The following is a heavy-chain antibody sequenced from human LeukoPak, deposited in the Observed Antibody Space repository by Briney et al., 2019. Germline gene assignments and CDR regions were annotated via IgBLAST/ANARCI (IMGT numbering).Heavy chain of an antibody. CDR3: ARDVYDFWSGYSDHYYYYYMDV. CDR2: ISSSSSYV. D-gene: IGHD3-3*01. J-gene: IGHJ6*03. V-gene: IGHV3-21*01. Sequence: GGSLRLSCAASGFTFRTYWMHWVRQAPGKGLEWVSSISSSSSYVYYADSVKGRFTISRDNAKNSLYLQMNSLRAEDTAVYYCARDVYDFWSGYSDHYYYYYMDVWGKGTTVTVSS. CDR1: GFTFRTYW.